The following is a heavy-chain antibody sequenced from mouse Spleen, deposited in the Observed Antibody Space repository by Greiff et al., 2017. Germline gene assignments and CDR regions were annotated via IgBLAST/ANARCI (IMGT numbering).Heavy chain of an antibody. CDR3: ARSQLGPFSWFAY. CDR2: IHPNSGST. Sequence: VQLQQPGAELVKPGASVKLSCKASGYTFTSYWMHWVKQRPGQGLEWIGMIHPNSGSTNYNEKFKSKATLTVDKSSSTAYMQLSSLTSEDSAVYYCARSQLGPFSWFAYWGQGTLVTVSA. J-gene: IGHJ3*01. D-gene: IGHD4-1*02. V-gene: IGHV1-64*01. CDR1: GYTFTSYW.